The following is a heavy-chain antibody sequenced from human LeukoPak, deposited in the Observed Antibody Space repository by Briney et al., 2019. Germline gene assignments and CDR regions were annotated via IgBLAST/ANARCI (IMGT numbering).Heavy chain of an antibody. CDR3: AKDMGFWSGYYLFDY. CDR2: ISWNSGSI. Sequence: GGSLRLSCAASGFTFSDYYMSWIRQAPGKGLEWVSGISWNSGSIGYADSVKGRFTISRDNAKNSLYLQMNSLRAEDTALYYCAKDMGFWSGYYLFDYWGQGTLVTVSS. V-gene: IGHV3-9*01. CDR1: GFTFSDYY. J-gene: IGHJ4*02. D-gene: IGHD3-3*01.